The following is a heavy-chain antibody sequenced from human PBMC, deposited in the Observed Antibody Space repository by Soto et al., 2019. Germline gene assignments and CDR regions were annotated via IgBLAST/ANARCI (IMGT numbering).Heavy chain of an antibody. D-gene: IGHD4-17*01. CDR2: ISSSSSYI. CDR3: AREADDYGDRREDY. CDR1: GFTFSSYS. V-gene: IGHV3-21*01. J-gene: IGHJ4*02. Sequence: GGSLRLSCAASGFTFSSYSMNWVRQAPGKGLEWVSSISSSSSYIYYADSVKGRFTISRDNAKNSLYLQMNSLRAEDTAVYYCAREADDYGDRREDYWGQGTLVTVSS.